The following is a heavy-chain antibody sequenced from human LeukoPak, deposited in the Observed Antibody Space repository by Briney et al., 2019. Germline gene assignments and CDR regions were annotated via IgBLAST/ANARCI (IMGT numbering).Heavy chain of an antibody. V-gene: IGHV3-9*01. D-gene: IGHD3-3*01. J-gene: IGHJ4*02. CDR3: AKADYDFWTNFDY. CDR1: GFTFDDYA. Sequence: GGSLRLSCAASGFTFDDYAMHWVRQAPGKGLEWVSGISWNSGSIGYADSVKGRFTISRDNAKNSLYLQMNSLRAEDTALYYCAKADYDFWTNFDYWDQGTLVTVSS. CDR2: ISWNSGSI.